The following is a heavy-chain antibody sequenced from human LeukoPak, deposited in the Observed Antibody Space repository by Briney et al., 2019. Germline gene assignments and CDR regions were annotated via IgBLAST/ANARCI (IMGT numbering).Heavy chain of an antibody. CDR2: IYYSGST. Sequence: PSETLSLTCTASGGSISSYYWSWLRQPPGKGLEWIGYIYYSGSTNYNPSLKSRVTISVDTSKNQFSLKLSSVTAADTAVYYCARGLLDGYTHPAAFDIWGQGTMVTVSS. CDR3: ARGLLDGYTHPAAFDI. J-gene: IGHJ3*02. CDR1: GGSISSYY. D-gene: IGHD5-24*01. V-gene: IGHV4-59*01.